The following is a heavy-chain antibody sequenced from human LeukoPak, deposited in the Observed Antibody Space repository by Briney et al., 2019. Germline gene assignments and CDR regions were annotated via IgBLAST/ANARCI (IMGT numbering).Heavy chain of an antibody. CDR1: GGSISSYY. Sequence: SETLSLTCTVSGGSISSYYWSWIRQPPGEGLEWIGYISNSGSTNYNPSLKSRVTISVDTSKNQFSLKLSSVTAADTAVYYCARGARKGVPSYYFDYWGQGTLVTVSS. CDR2: ISNSGST. CDR3: ARGARKGVPSYYFDY. V-gene: IGHV4-59*12. D-gene: IGHD3-16*01. J-gene: IGHJ4*02.